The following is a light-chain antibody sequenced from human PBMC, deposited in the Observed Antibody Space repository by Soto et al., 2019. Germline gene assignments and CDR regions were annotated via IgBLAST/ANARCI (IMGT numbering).Light chain of an antibody. CDR3: SAYTSSLTLYV. V-gene: IGLV2-14*01. CDR1: TSDVGTYNY. J-gene: IGLJ1*01. CDR2: EVS. Sequence: QSVLTQPASVSGSPGQSITISCTGTTSDVGTYNYASWYQQHSGKAPKLMIYEVSNRPSGVSNRFSGSKSGNTASLTISGLQAEDEADYYCSAYTSSLTLYVFGSGTKLTVL.